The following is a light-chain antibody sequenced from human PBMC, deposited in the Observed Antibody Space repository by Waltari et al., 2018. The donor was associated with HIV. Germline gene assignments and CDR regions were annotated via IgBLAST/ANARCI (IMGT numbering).Light chain of an antibody. Sequence: QSALTQPASVSGSPGQSITISCTGTSSDVGGYNYVSWYQQHPGKAPKLMIYEVSTRPSGVSNRFSGSKSGNTASLTISGLQAEDEADYYCSSYTRSSTRVVFGGGTKLTVL. CDR1: SSDVGGYNY. J-gene: IGLJ2*01. V-gene: IGLV2-14*01. CDR2: EVS. CDR3: SSYTRSSTRVV.